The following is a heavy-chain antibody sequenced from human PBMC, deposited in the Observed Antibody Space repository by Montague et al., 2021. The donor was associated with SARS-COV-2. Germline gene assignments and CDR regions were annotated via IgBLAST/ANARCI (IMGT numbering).Heavy chain of an antibody. D-gene: IGHD3-10*01. V-gene: IGHV4-39*01. CDR2: IYYSGST. Sequence: SETLSLTCTVSGGSISSSSYYWGWIRQPPGKGLEWIGSIYYSGSTYYNPSLKGRVTISVDTSKNQFSLKLSSVTAADTAVYYCAGERVYGSGSYYSPLLLVGYWGQGTLVTVSS. CDR3: AGERVYGSGSYYSPLLLVGY. J-gene: IGHJ4*02. CDR1: GGSISSSSYY.